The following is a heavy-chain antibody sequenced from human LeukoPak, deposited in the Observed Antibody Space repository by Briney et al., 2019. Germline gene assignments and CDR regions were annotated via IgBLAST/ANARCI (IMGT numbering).Heavy chain of an antibody. V-gene: IGHV4-4*02. J-gene: IGHJ6*02. CDR1: GGSISSNNW. Sequence: SETLSLTCAVSGGSISSNNWWGWVRQPPGKGLEWIGEIYHSGSPNYNPSLKSRVTISVDKSRNHFSLNLSSVTAADTAVYYCARDNGAIRAYYYHGMDVWGQGTTVTVSS. CDR2: IYHSGSP. D-gene: IGHD2-8*01. CDR3: ARDNGAIRAYYYHGMDV.